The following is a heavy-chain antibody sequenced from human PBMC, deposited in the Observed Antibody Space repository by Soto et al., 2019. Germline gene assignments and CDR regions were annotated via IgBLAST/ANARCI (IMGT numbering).Heavy chain of an antibody. D-gene: IGHD6-6*01. CDR2: IYYSGST. Sequence: PSETPSLTSTVSGGSISSSSYYSGWIRQPPGKGLEWIGSIYYSGSTYYNPSLKSRVTISVDTSKNRCCLKLSSVTAADTAVYYCARRIAARIWFDPWGQGTLVTVS. J-gene: IGHJ5*02. CDR3: ARRIAARIWFDP. CDR1: GGSISSSSYY. V-gene: IGHV4-39*01.